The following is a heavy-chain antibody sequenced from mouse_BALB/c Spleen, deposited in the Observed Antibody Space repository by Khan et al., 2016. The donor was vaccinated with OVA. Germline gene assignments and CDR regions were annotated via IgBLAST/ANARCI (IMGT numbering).Heavy chain of an antibody. CDR2: IDPSDSET. Sequence: VQLQQSGAELVRPGASVKLSCKASGYTFTSYWMNWVKQRPGQGLEWIGMIDPSDSETHYNQMFKDKATLTVDKSSGIAYMQLSSRTSEDSAVYYCTRREKYGYDPSWFAYWGQGTLVTVSA. D-gene: IGHD2-2*01. V-gene: IGHV1-61*01. CDR3: TRREKYGYDPSWFAY. CDR1: GYTFTSYW. J-gene: IGHJ3*01.